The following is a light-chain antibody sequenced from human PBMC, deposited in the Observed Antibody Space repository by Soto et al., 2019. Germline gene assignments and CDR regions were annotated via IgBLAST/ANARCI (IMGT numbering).Light chain of an antibody. V-gene: IGKV1-17*01. J-gene: IGKJ2*01. CDR2: AAS. Sequence: DIQMTQSPSSLSASVGDRVTITCRASQGISNLLGWFQHKPGKAPKRLIYAASSLQGGVPSRFSGSGSGTEFTLAVTGLQPEDFADYYCLQHNTYPYTFGQGTKLEIK. CDR1: QGISNL. CDR3: LQHNTYPYT.